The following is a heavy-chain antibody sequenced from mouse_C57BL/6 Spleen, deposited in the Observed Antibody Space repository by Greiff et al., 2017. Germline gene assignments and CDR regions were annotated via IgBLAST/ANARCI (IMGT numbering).Heavy chain of an antibody. CDR1: GFSLTSYG. V-gene: IGHV2-4*01. Sequence: VQVVESGPGLVQPSQSLSITCTVSGFSLTSYGVHWVRQPPGKGLEWLGVIWSGGSTDYHAAFISRLSISKDNSKSQVFFKMNSLQADDTAIYYCAKNSGLTNYAMDYWGQGTSVTVSS. D-gene: IGHD3-1*01. CDR3: AKNSGLTNYAMDY. CDR2: IWSGGST. J-gene: IGHJ4*01.